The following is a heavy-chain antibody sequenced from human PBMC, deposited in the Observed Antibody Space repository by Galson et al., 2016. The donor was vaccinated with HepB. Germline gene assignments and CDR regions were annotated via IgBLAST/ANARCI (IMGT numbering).Heavy chain of an antibody. CDR1: GFPFMNYA. CDR3: AKDLAYCGGDCYLEEANFFDP. V-gene: IGHV3-23*01. Sequence: SLRLSCAASGFPFMNYAMHWVRQAPGKGLEWVSGISGSGNSTDYADSVKGRFTISRDNSKNKIYLQMNSLRAEDTAVYYCAKDLAYCGGDCYLEEANFFDPWGQGTLVTVSS. CDR2: ISGSGNST. D-gene: IGHD2-21*02. J-gene: IGHJ5*02.